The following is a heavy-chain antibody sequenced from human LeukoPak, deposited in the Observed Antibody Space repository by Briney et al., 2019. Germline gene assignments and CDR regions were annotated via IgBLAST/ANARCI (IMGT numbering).Heavy chain of an antibody. CDR2: ISGSGGST. J-gene: IGHJ4*02. V-gene: IGHV3-23*01. CDR1: GFTFSSYA. Sequence: PGRSLRLPCAASGFTFSSYAMSWVRQAPGKGLEWVSAISGSGGSTYYADSVKGRFTISRDNSKNTLYLQMNSLRAEDTAVYYCAKDAPVNIVVVPAANSWGQGTLVTVSS. CDR3: AKDAPVNIVVVPAANS. D-gene: IGHD2-2*01.